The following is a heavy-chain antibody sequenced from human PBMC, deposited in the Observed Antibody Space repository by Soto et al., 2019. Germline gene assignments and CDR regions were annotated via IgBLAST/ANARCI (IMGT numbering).Heavy chain of an antibody. Sequence: ETLSLTCAVSGGSISSSNWWSWVRQAPGKGLEWVSGIGASGAGTYYPDSVKGRFTISRDNSKNTLYLQMNSLRAEDTAVYYCAKDEGVHSGWYLAYWGQGALVTVSS. CDR3: AKDEGVHSGWYLAY. V-gene: IGHV3-23*01. J-gene: IGHJ4*02. CDR2: IGASGAGT. CDR1: GGSISSSN. D-gene: IGHD6-19*01.